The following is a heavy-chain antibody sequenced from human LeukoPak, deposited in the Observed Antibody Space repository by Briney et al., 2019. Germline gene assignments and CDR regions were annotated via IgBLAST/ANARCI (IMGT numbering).Heavy chain of an antibody. Sequence: GRSLRLSCAASVFTFSSYSMNWVRQAPRKGLEWVSSISSSSSYIYYADSVKGRFTISRDNAKNSLYLQMNSLRAEDTAVYYCARAYCSGGSCYPFDYWGQGTLVTVSS. V-gene: IGHV3-21*01. D-gene: IGHD2-15*01. CDR3: ARAYCSGGSCYPFDY. CDR2: ISSSSSYI. J-gene: IGHJ4*02. CDR1: VFTFSSYS.